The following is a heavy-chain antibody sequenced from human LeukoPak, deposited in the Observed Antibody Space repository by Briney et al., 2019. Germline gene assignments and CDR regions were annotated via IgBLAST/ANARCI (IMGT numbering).Heavy chain of an antibody. J-gene: IGHJ4*02. CDR1: GGSISSGSYY. Sequence: KPSETLSLTCTVSGGSISSGSYYWSWIRQPAGKGLEWIGRIYTSGSTNYNPSLKSRVTISVDTSKNQFSLKLSSVTAADTAVYYCASLVVVPAAMVSYFDYRGQGTLVTVSS. D-gene: IGHD2-2*01. CDR2: IYTSGST. CDR3: ASLVVVPAAMVSYFDY. V-gene: IGHV4-61*02.